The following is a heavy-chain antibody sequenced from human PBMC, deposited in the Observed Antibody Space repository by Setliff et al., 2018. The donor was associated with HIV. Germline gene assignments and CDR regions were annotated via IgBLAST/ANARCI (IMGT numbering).Heavy chain of an antibody. CDR2: ISGFNGNT. CDR3: AKCSEMLGTPATSSGYYCGWFDP. V-gene: IGHV1-18*01. CDR1: GYSFARYG. D-gene: IGHD3-22*01. Sequence: ASVKVSCKASGYSFARYGLSWVRQAPGQGLEWMGWISGFNGNTKYAQSFQGRVTMTTDTSTSTAYMDLRSLRSDDTAVYYCAKCSEMLGTPATSSGYYCGWFDPWGQGTLVTVSS. J-gene: IGHJ5*02.